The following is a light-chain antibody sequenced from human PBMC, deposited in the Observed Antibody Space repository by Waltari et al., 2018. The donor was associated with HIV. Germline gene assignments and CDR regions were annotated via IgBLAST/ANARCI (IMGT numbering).Light chain of an antibody. CDR1: SSDVGTYNY. CDR2: NVS. CDR3: SSFTGISTPCV. J-gene: IGLJ1*01. Sequence: QSALTQPASVSGSPGQSITISCTGTSSDVGTYNYVTWYQHHPGKAPKLIIYNVSERPSGVSSRFAGSKSGNTASLTISGLQAEDEADYYCSSFTGISTPCVFGSGTKVSVL. V-gene: IGLV2-14*03.